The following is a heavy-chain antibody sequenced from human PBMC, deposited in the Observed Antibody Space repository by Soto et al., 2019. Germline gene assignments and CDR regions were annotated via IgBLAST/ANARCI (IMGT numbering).Heavy chain of an antibody. Sequence: ASVKVSCKASGYTFTSKGITWVRQAPGQGLEWMGWISTYNGNTNYAQKLQGRVIMTTDTSTNTVYMEPRSLRSDDTAVYYCARGVVVPAATGKSWFDPWGQGTLVTVSS. CDR3: ARGVVVPAATGKSWFDP. CDR1: GYTFTSKG. CDR2: ISTYNGNT. J-gene: IGHJ5*02. V-gene: IGHV1-18*01. D-gene: IGHD2-2*01.